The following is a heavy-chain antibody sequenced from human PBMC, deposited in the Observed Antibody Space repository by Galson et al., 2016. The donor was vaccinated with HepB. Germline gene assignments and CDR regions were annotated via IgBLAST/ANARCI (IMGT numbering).Heavy chain of an antibody. CDR3: ARMVQGGSGSYPHYYYYGMDV. D-gene: IGHD6-19*01. CDR2: VHYDGSS. V-gene: IGHV4-59*02. J-gene: IGHJ6*02. Sequence: LSLTCSVSGESVTRYYWSWIRQTPEKGLEWLGYVHYDGSSNYNPSLKTRVIFSVDASKNQVSLKLTSVTAADTAVYFCARMVQGGSGSYPHYYYYGMDVWGQGTTVIVSS. CDR1: GESVTRYY.